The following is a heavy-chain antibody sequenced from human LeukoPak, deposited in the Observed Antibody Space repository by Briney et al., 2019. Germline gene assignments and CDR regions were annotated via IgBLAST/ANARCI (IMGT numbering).Heavy chain of an antibody. Sequence: SGPTLVKPTQTLTLTCTFSGFSLSTSGVGVGWIRQPPGKTLEWLALIYWNDDKRYSPSLKSRLTITKDTSKNQVVLTMTNMDPVDTATYYCAHHHRGYCSGGCCLDAFDIWGQGTMVTVSS. CDR2: IYWNDDK. V-gene: IGHV2-5*01. J-gene: IGHJ3*02. CDR3: AHHHRGYCSGGCCLDAFDI. D-gene: IGHD2-15*01. CDR1: GFSLSTSGVG.